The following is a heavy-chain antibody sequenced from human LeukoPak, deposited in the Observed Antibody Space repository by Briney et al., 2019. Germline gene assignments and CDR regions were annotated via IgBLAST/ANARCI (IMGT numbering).Heavy chain of an antibody. CDR3: ARVQTASWSVRGHNWLDP. J-gene: IGHJ5*02. CDR1: GFTFSSYA. D-gene: IGHD3-3*01. CDR2: ISYDGSNK. V-gene: IGHV3-30-3*01. Sequence: PGGSLRLSCAASGFTFSSYAMHWVRQAPGKGLEWVAVISYDGSNKYYADSVKGRFTISRDNSKNTLYLQMNSLRAEDTAVYYCARVQTASWSVRGHNWLDPWGQGTLVTVSS.